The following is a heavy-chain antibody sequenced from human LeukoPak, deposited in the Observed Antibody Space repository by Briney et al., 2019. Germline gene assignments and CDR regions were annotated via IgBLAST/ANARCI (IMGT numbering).Heavy chain of an antibody. D-gene: IGHD2-15*01. CDR2: INANIGGT. CDR1: GYTFTGDY. Sequence: ASVKVSCKASGYTFTGDYIHWVRQAPGQGLEWVGWINANIGGTNYVQKLQGRVTMTRDTSISTAYMELSRLRSDDTGVYECAREYCSSSSCPFDFWGQGTLVTVSS. J-gene: IGHJ4*02. V-gene: IGHV1-2*02. CDR3: AREYCSSSSCPFDF.